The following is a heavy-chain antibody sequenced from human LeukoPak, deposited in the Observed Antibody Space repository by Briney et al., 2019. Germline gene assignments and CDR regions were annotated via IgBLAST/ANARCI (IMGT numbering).Heavy chain of an antibody. J-gene: IGHJ6*03. Sequence: ASVKASCKASGYTFTGYYMHWVRQAPGQGREWMGWINPNSGGTNYAQKFQGRVTMTRDTSISTAYMELSRLRSDDTAVYYCARDPLVGYYYMDVWGKGTTVTVSS. CDR3: ARDPLVGYYYMDV. CDR1: GYTFTGYY. CDR2: INPNSGGT. V-gene: IGHV1-2*02.